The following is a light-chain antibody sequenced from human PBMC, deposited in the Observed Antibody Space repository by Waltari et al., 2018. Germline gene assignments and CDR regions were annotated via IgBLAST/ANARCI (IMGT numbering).Light chain of an antibody. V-gene: IGKV3-15*01. CDR1: QRVSSN. Sequence: SPATLSVSPGERATLSCRASQRVSSNLACYQQKPGQAPRLLIYGASTRATGIPARFSGSGSGTEFTLTISSLQSEDFAVYYCQQYNNWPPLTFGGGTKVEIK. CDR3: QQYNNWPPLT. J-gene: IGKJ4*01. CDR2: GAS.